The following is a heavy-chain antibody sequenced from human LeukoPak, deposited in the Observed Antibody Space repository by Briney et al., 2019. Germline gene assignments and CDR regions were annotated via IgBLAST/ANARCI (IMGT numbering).Heavy chain of an antibody. CDR2: ISSRGTTK. J-gene: IGHJ4*02. V-gene: IGHV3-48*01. Sequence: QTGGSLRLSCEVSGFTFSSSRMNWVRQAPGKGLEWVSYISSRGTTKHYADSVKGRFTISRDNSKNTLYLQMNSLRAEDTAVYYCAKCLACIAVAGTSVDYWAREPWSPSPQ. CDR3: AKCLACIAVAGTSVDY. CDR1: GFTFSSSR. D-gene: IGHD6-19*01.